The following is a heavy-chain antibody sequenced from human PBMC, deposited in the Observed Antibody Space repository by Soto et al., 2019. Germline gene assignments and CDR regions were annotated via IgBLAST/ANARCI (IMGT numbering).Heavy chain of an antibody. CDR2: INHSGST. D-gene: IGHD3-10*01. CDR1: GGSFSGYY. CDR3: ARAGRITMVRGALDY. J-gene: IGHJ4*02. V-gene: IGHV4-34*01. Sequence: QVQLQQWGAGLLKPSETLSLTCAVYGGSFSGYYWSWIRQPPGKGLEWIGEINHSGSTNYNPSLKSRVTISVDPSKNQFSLKLSSVTAADTAVYYCARAGRITMVRGALDYWGQGTLVTVSS.